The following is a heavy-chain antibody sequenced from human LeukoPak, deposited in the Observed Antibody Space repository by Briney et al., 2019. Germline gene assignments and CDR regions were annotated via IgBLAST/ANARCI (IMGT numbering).Heavy chain of an antibody. CDR2: IYFSGST. D-gene: IGHD3-22*01. J-gene: IGHJ3*02. CDR1: GSSISSYY. CDR3: ARADSSGYYPDHDAFDI. Sequence: TASETLSLTCTVSGSSISSYYWSWIRQPPGKGLEWIGYIYFSGSTNYNPSLKSRVTISVDTSKNQFSLKLSSVTAADTAVYYCARADSSGYYPDHDAFDIWGQGTMVTVSS. V-gene: IGHV4-59*13.